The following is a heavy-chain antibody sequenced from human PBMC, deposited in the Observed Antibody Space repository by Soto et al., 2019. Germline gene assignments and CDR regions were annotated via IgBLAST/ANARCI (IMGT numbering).Heavy chain of an antibody. CDR1: GGTFSSYA. V-gene: IGHV1-69*01. J-gene: IGHJ5*02. CDR2: IIPIFGTA. CDR3: ARDGSGIRDGYNTGASYNWFDP. Sequence: QVQLVQSGAEVKKPGSSVKVSCKASGGTFSSYAISWVRQAPGQGLEWMGGIIPIFGTANYAQKFQGRVTITADESTSTAYMELSSLRSEDTAVYYCARDGSGIRDGYNTGASYNWFDPWGQGTLVTVSS. D-gene: IGHD5-12*01.